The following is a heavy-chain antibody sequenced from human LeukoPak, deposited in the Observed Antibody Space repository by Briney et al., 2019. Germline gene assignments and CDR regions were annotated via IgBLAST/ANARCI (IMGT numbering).Heavy chain of an antibody. J-gene: IGHJ4*02. V-gene: IGHV3-7*01. D-gene: IGHD1-26*01. CDR1: GFTFSSYW. CDR3: ARESSVVGRNIDY. CDR2: IKQDGSEK. Sequence: GGSLRLSCAASGFTFSSYWMSWVRQAPGKGREWVANIKQDGSEKYYVDSVKGRFTISRDNAKNSLYLQMNSLRAEDTAVYYCARESSVVGRNIDYWGQGTLVTVSS.